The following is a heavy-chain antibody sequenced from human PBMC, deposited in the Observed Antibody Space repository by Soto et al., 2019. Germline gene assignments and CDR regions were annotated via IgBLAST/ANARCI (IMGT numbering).Heavy chain of an antibody. CDR1: GYTLTELS. V-gene: IGHV1-24*01. CDR3: ATDLSSGWYAHPPSPTY. Sequence: GGPVKVSCKVSGYTLTELSMHWVRQAPGKGLEWMGGFDPEDGETIYAQKFQGRVTMTEDTSTDTAYMELSSLRSEDTAVYYCATDLSSGWYAHPPSPTYWGQGTLVTVSS. J-gene: IGHJ4*02. CDR2: FDPEDGET. D-gene: IGHD6-19*01.